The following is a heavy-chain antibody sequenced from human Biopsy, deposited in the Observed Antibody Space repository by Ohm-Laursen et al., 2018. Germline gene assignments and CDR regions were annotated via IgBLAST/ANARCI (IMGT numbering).Heavy chain of an antibody. CDR1: GVSISTYY. CDR2: IYYSGST. V-gene: IGHV4-59*01. D-gene: IGHD5-12*01. J-gene: IGHJ3*02. CDR3: AREAIGVATAFDI. Sequence: TLPLTCTVSGVSISTYYWSWIRQSPGRGLEWIAYIYYSGSTDYNPSLKSRVTISLDTSKNQFSLKLSSVTAADTAIYYCAREAIGVATAFDIWGQGTMVTVSS.